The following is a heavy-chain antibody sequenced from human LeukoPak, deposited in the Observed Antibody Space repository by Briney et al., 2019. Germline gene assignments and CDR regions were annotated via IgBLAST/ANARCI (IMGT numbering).Heavy chain of an antibody. Sequence: SETLSLTCTVSGGSISSGSYYWGWIRQPPGKGLEWIGSIYYSGSTDYNPSLKSRVTISVDTSKNQFSLKLSSVTAADTAVYYCARDERGSGYNWFDPWGQGTLVTVSS. J-gene: IGHJ5*02. CDR3: ARDERGSGYNWFDP. CDR2: IYYSGST. D-gene: IGHD3-10*01. CDR1: GGSISSGSYY. V-gene: IGHV4-39*07.